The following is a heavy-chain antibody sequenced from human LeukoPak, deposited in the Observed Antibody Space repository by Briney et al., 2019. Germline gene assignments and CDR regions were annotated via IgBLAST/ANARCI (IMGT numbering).Heavy chain of an antibody. CDR2: INPNSGGT. D-gene: IGHD1-26*01. CDR1: GYTFTAYY. CDR3: ARGSYYENFDF. Sequence: ASVKVSFKASGYTFTAYYMHWVRQAPGQGLEWMGRINPNSGGTNYAQKFQGRVTLTRDTSVSTAYMELVRLRSDGTAVYYCARGSYYENFDFWGQRTLVTVSS. V-gene: IGHV1-2*06. J-gene: IGHJ4*02.